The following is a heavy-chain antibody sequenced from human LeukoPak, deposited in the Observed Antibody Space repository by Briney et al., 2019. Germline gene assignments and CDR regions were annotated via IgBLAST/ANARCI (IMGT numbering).Heavy chain of an antibody. V-gene: IGHV3-13*04. Sequence: GGSLRLSCAASGFTFSSYDMHWVRQATGKGPEWVSAIGTAGDTYYPGSVKGRFTISRENAKNSLYLQMNSLRAGDTAVYYCVRGSGSYYDFDYWGQGTLVTVSS. D-gene: IGHD3-10*01. CDR1: GFTFSSYD. CDR3: VRGSGSYYDFDY. J-gene: IGHJ4*02. CDR2: IGTAGDT.